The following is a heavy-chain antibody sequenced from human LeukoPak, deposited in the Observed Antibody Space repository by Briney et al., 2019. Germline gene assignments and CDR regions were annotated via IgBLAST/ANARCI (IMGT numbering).Heavy chain of an antibody. CDR2: ISSSSSYT. V-gene: IGHV3-21*01. CDR3: ARGLGSSSSSDAFDI. Sequence: GGSLRLSCAASGFSFSSYSMNWVRQAPGKGLEWVSSISSSSSYTYYADSVKGRFTISRDNAKNSLYLQMNSLRAEDTAVYYCARGLGSSSSSDAFDIWGQGTMVTVSS. CDR1: GFSFSSYS. D-gene: IGHD6-6*01. J-gene: IGHJ3*02.